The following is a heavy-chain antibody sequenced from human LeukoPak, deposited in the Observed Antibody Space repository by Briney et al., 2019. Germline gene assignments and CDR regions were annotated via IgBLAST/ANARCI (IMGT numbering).Heavy chain of an antibody. Sequence: SQTLSLTCAISGDSVSSNSAAWNWIRQSPSRGPEWLGRTYYRSKWYNDYAVSVKSRITINPDTSKNQFPLQLNSVTPEDTAVYYCAREELRYFDWLLDYFDYWGQGTLVTVSS. CDR2: TYYRSKWYN. V-gene: IGHV6-1*01. D-gene: IGHD3-9*01. J-gene: IGHJ4*02. CDR3: AREELRYFDWLLDYFDY. CDR1: GDSVSSNSAA.